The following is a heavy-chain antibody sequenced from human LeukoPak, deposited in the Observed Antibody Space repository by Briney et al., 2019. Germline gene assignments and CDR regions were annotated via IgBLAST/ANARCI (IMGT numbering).Heavy chain of an antibody. V-gene: IGHV3-23*01. J-gene: IGHJ4*02. CDR3: AKDGGTRPYEGQQYYFDY. D-gene: IGHD3-3*01. Sequence: PGGSLRLSCAASGFTFSSYAMSWVRQAPGKGLEWVSAISGSGGSTYYADSVKGRFTISRDNSKNTLYLQMNSLRAEDTAVYYCAKDGGTRPYEGQQYYFDYWGQGTLVTVSS. CDR2: ISGSGGST. CDR1: GFTFSSYA.